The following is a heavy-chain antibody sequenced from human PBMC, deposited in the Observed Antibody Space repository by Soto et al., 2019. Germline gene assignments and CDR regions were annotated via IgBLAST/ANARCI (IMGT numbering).Heavy chain of an antibody. CDR1: GGTFSTYT. Sequence: QVQLVQSGAEVKKPGSSVKVSCKASGGTFSTYTINWVRQAPGQGLEWMGRINPIFNIENYAQKFQGRLTITADKSTSTAYMELSSLRSEDTAVYYCASGLVVPAASPFDYWGQGNRVTVSS. CDR2: INPIFNIE. CDR3: ASGLVVPAASPFDY. J-gene: IGHJ4*02. D-gene: IGHD2-2*01. V-gene: IGHV1-69*02.